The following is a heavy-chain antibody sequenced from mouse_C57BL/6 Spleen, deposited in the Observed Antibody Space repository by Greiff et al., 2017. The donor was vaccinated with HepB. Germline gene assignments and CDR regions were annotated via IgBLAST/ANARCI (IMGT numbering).Heavy chain of an antibody. CDR3: ASSYEGFAY. V-gene: IGHV1-69*01. CDR1: GYIFTSYW. Sequence: QVQLQQPGAELVMPGASVKLSCKASGYIFTSYWMHWVKQRPGQGLEWIGEIDPSDSYTNYNQKFKGKSTLTVDKSSSTAYMQLSSLTSEDSAVYYCASSYEGFAYWGQGTLVTVSA. D-gene: IGHD1-1*01. CDR2: IDPSDSYT. J-gene: IGHJ3*01.